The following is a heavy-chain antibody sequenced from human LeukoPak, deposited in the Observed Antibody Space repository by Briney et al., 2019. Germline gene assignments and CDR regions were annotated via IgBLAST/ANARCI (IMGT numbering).Heavy chain of an antibody. J-gene: IGHJ5*02. Sequence: SETLSLTCTVSGYSISSGYYWGWIRQPPGKGLEWIGSIYHSGSTYYNPFLKSRVTISVDTSKNQFSLKLSSVTAADTAVYYCARDGRGYYYDSSGYYWGNWFDPWGQGTLVTVSS. D-gene: IGHD3-22*01. CDR1: GYSISSGYY. CDR2: IYHSGST. V-gene: IGHV4-38-2*02. CDR3: ARDGRGYYYDSSGYYWGNWFDP.